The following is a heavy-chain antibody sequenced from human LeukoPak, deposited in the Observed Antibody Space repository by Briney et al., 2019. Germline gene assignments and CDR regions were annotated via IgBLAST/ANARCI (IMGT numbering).Heavy chain of an antibody. Sequence: ASVKVSCKASGGTFSSYAISWVRQAPGQGLEWMGRIISIFGTANYAQKFQGRVTITTDESTSTAYMELSSLRSEDTAVYYCARVAGQLANWFDPWGQGTLVTVSS. J-gene: IGHJ5*02. D-gene: IGHD6-13*01. CDR2: IISIFGTA. V-gene: IGHV1-69*05. CDR3: ARVAGQLANWFDP. CDR1: GGTFSSYA.